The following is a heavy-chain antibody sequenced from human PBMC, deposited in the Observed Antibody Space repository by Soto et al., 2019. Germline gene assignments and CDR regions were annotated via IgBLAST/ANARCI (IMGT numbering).Heavy chain of an antibody. V-gene: IGHV4-39*01. J-gene: IGHJ4*02. CDR2: IYYSGRT. CDR1: GESISSSSYY. Sequence: SETLSLTCIVSGESISSSSYYWGWIRQPPGKGLEWIGSIYYSGRTYYNPSFKSRVTTSIDTSKNQFSLKLSSVTATDTAVYYGARQRTTVVTQAYFDHWGQGALVTVSS. D-gene: IGHD2-21*02. CDR3: ARQRTTVVTQAYFDH.